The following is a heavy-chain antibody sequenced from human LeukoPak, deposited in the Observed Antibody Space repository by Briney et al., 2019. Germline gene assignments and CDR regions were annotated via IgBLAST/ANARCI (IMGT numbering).Heavy chain of an antibody. CDR1: GGSFSGYY. J-gene: IGHJ4*02. CDR3: ARGGYDYVWGSYRYSPFPPYFDY. CDR2: INHSGST. Sequence: PSETLSLTCAVYGGSFSGYYWSWIRQPPGKGLEWIGEINHSGSTNYNPSLKSRVTISVDTSKNQFSLKLSSVTAADTAVYYCARGGYDYVWGSYRYSPFPPYFDYWGQGTLVTVSS. V-gene: IGHV4-34*01. D-gene: IGHD3-16*02.